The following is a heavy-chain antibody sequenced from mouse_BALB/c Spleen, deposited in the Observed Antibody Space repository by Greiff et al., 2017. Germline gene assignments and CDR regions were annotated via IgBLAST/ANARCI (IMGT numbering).Heavy chain of an antibody. J-gene: IGHJ4*01. CDR3: AKYYYGSSYAIDY. V-gene: IGHV14-3*02. CDR2: IDPANGNT. CDR1: GFNIKDTY. Sequence: EVKLQESGAELVKPGASVKLSCTASGFNIKDTYMHWVKQRPEQGLEWIGRIDPANGNTKYDPKFQGKATITADTSSNTAYLQLSSLTSEDTAVYYCAKYYYGSSYAIDYWGQGTSVTVSS. D-gene: IGHD1-1*01.